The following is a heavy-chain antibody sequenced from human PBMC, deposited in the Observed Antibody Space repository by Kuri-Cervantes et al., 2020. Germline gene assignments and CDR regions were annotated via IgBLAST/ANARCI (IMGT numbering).Heavy chain of an antibody. Sequence: GGSLRLSCAASGFTFSSYAMHWVRQAPGKGPEWVAVISYDGSNKYYADSVKGRFTISRDNSKNTLYLQMNSLRAEDTAVYYCARDPYRGSYYYYYGMDVWGQGTTVTVSS. D-gene: IGHD1-26*01. CDR1: GFTFSSYA. V-gene: IGHV3-30-3*01. CDR3: ARDPYRGSYYYYYGMDV. CDR2: ISYDGSNK. J-gene: IGHJ6*02.